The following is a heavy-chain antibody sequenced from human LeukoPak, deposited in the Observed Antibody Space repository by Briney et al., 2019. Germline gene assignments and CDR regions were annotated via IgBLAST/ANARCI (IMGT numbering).Heavy chain of an antibody. Sequence: GGSLRLSCAASGFTFSTFAMIWVRQPPGKGLEWVSSTFPSGGEIHYADSVRGRFTISGDNSKSTLSLQMNSLRAEDTAIYYCATYRQVLLPFESWGQGTLVTVSS. CDR1: GFTFSTFA. D-gene: IGHD2-8*02. J-gene: IGHJ4*02. CDR2: TFPSGGEI. CDR3: ATYRQVLLPFES. V-gene: IGHV3-23*01.